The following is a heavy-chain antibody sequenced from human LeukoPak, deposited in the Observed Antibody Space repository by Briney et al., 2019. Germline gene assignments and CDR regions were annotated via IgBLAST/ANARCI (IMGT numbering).Heavy chain of an antibody. CDR2: INQSGST. V-gene: IGHV4-34*01. D-gene: IGHD5-24*01. Sequence: NSSETLSLTCGVYGESFSGDYWSWISQPPGKGLEWIGEINQSGSTNYIPSLKSRVTISVDTSKNQFSLKLISVTAADTAVYYCARGRWLQYETWGQGTLVTVSS. CDR3: ARGRWLQYET. CDR1: GESFSGDY. J-gene: IGHJ5*02.